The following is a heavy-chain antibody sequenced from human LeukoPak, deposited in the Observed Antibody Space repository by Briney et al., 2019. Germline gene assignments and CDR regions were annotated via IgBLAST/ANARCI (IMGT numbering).Heavy chain of an antibody. CDR1: GFTFSSYS. Sequence: GGSLRLSCAASGFTFSSYSMNWVRQAPGKGLEWVSSISSSSSYIYYADSVKGRFTISRDNAKNSLYLQMNSLRAEDTAVYYCARMDYDFWSGYWGAFDMWGQGTMVTVSS. J-gene: IGHJ3*02. CDR2: ISSSSSYI. D-gene: IGHD3-3*01. V-gene: IGHV3-21*01. CDR3: ARMDYDFWSGYWGAFDM.